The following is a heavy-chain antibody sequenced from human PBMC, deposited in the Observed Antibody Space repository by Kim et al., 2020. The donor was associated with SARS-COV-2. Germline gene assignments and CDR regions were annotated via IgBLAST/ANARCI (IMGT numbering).Heavy chain of an antibody. CDR3: ARDDIIR. Sequence: GSLRLSCAASGFTFSSYAMHWVRQAPGKGLEWVAVISYDGSNKYYADSVKGRFTISRDNSKNTLYLQMNSLRAEDTAVYYCARDDIIRWGQGTLVTVSS. CDR2: ISYDGSNK. D-gene: IGHD2-15*01. CDR1: GFTFSSYA. V-gene: IGHV3-30*04. J-gene: IGHJ4*02.